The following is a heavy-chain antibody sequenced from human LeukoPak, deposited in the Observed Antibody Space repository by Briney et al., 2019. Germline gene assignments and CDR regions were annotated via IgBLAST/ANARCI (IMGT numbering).Heavy chain of an antibody. CDR3: ASVVPAVPSGYQDAFDI. J-gene: IGHJ3*02. Sequence: GSLRLSFGASGFTFRSYEMNWVRQAPGKGLGGGSYISSSGSTIYYADSVKGRFTISRDNSKNTLYLQMNSLRAEDTAMYYCASVVPAVPSGYQDAFDIWGQGTMVTVSS. D-gene: IGHD2-2*01. CDR2: ISSSGSTI. V-gene: IGHV3-48*03. CDR1: GFTFRSYE.